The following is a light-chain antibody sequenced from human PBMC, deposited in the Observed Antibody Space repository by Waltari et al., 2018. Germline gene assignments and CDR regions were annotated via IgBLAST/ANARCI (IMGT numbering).Light chain of an antibody. J-gene: IGKJ4*01. CDR2: AAS. V-gene: IGKV1-39*01. CDR3: QQTYSALT. CDR1: QTINNW. Sequence: DIQVTQSPSSLSASVGDRVTVTCRTSQTINNWLNWYQHRPGKAPKLLIYAASNLESEVPSRFSGGGSGTEFTLTISSLQSEDVATYYCQQTYSALTFGGGTKVEIK.